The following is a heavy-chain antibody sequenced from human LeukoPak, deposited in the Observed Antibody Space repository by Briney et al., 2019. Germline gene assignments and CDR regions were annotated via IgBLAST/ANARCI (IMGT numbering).Heavy chain of an antibody. CDR2: IYYSGST. D-gene: IGHD3-10*01. V-gene: IGHV4-59*01. Sequence: PSETLSLTCTVSGGSISSYYWSWIRQPPGKGLEWIGHIYYSGSTNYNPSLKSRVTISVDTSKNQFSLKLSSVTAADTAVYYCARDLQYYYGSGSYYTTNWFDPWGQGTLVTVSS. CDR1: GGSISSYY. J-gene: IGHJ5*02. CDR3: ARDLQYYYGSGSYYTTNWFDP.